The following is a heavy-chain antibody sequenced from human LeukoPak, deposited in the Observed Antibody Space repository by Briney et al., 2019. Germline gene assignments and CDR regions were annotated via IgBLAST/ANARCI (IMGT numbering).Heavy chain of an antibody. J-gene: IGHJ6*02. CDR2: IYYSGST. Sequence: SETLSLTCTVSGGSISSSSYYWGWIRHPPGKGLEWIGSIYYSGSTYYNPPLKSRVTISVDTSKNQFSLKVSSVTAADTAVYYCARQPLYGDYVYYYYGMDVWGQGTTVTVSS. D-gene: IGHD4-17*01. CDR3: ARQPLYGDYVYYYYGMDV. V-gene: IGHV4-39*01. CDR1: GGSISSSSYY.